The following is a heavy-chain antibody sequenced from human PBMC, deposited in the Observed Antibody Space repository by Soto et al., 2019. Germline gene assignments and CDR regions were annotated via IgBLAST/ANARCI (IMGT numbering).Heavy chain of an antibody. J-gene: IGHJ6*02. CDR3: AKGHIYGLDV. D-gene: IGHD2-21*01. CDR2: INSGNGNA. V-gene: IGHV1-3*04. CDR1: GYTFTHNA. Sequence: ASVKVSCKGSGYTFTHNAIHCVRQAPGHRLEWMGWINSGNGNAQYSQKFQGSITITRDTSASTAYMEMSSLRSEDTAVYYCAKGHIYGLDVWGQGTTVTGSS.